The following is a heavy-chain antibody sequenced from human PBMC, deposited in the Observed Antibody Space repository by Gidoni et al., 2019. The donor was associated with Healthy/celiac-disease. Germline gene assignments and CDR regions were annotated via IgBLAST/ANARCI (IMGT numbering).Heavy chain of an antibody. V-gene: IGHV3-74*01. CDR2: IYRDVSST. D-gene: IGHD6-19*01. Sequence: EVQLVESGGGLVQPGGSLRLSCAASGFPFSSYWMHWVRQAPGKGPVGVSRIYRDVSSTSYGDSVKGRITSSRDNAKNTVYLEMNRLRAEETAVYYCARVSSRCRYSPYWGQGTLVTVSS. J-gene: IGHJ4*02. CDR3: ARVSSRCRYSPY. CDR1: GFPFSSYW.